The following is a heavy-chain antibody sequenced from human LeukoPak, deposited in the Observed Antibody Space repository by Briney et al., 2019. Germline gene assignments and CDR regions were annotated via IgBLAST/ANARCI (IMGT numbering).Heavy chain of an antibody. D-gene: IGHD6-13*01. J-gene: IGHJ4*02. CDR3: ARDWGPSAATPYYFDY. Sequence: SQTLSLTCIVSGGFISTGNYYWSWIRHPAGKGLEWIGRIYTTGNTNYNPSLKSRVTISVDTSKNQFSLNLSSVTAADTAVYYCARDWGPSAATPYYFDYWGQGTLVTVSS. CDR2: IYTTGNT. CDR1: GGFISTGNYY. V-gene: IGHV4-61*02.